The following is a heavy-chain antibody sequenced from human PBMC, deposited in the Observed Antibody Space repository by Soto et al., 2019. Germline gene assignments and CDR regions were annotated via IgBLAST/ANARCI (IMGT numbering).Heavy chain of an antibody. D-gene: IGHD3-22*01. CDR1: GFTFSSYA. V-gene: IGHV3-30-3*01. CDR3: ASYDSSGYPNFDY. J-gene: IGHJ4*02. CDR2: ISYDGSNK. Sequence: PVGSLRLSCAASGFTFSSYAMHWVRQAPGKGLEWVAVISYDGSNKYYAQKFQGRVTITADESTSTAYMELSSLRSEDTAVYYCASYDSSGYPNFDYGGQGTLVTVSS.